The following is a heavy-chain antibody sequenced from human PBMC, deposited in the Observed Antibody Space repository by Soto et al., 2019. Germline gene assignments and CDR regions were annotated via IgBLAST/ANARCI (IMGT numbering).Heavy chain of an antibody. Sequence: QMQLVESGGGVVQPGRSLRLSCVASGFTFSNYDMHWVRQAPGKGLEWVAVISYDGSNKYYAGSVKGRFTVSRDNSKNTVYLQMNSLRAEDTAVVYGARGIKGGLDPWGRGTLVTVSS. CDR1: GFTFSNYD. V-gene: IGHV3-30-3*01. CDR3: ARGIKGGLDP. CDR2: ISYDGSNK. J-gene: IGHJ5*02.